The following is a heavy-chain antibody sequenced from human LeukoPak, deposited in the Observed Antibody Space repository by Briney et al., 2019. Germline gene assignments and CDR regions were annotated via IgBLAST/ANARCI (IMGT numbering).Heavy chain of an antibody. D-gene: IGHD3-3*01. CDR3: ARNYDFWSGYYRGGYYYYGMDV. V-gene: IGHV4-59*01. Sequence: PSETLSLTCTVSGGSISRYYWSWIRQPPGKGLEWIGNIYYSGGTNYNPSLESRVTISVDTSKNQFSLKLSSVTAADTAVYYCARNYDFWSGYYRGGYYYYGMDVWGQGTTVTVSS. J-gene: IGHJ6*02. CDR1: GGSISRYY. CDR2: IYYSGGT.